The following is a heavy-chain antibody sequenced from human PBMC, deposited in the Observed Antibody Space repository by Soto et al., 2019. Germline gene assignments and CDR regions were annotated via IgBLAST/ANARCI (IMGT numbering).Heavy chain of an antibody. CDR3: ATKAVRDHWYDH. Sequence: GVSLKISCQGSGYSFTNYWIAWVRQMPGKGLEWMGIIYPGDSDTMYSPSFQGQVTFSADKSITTAYLQWSSLKASDTAIYYCATKAVRDHWYDHWGQGSLFTVAS. J-gene: IGHJ5*02. V-gene: IGHV5-51*01. D-gene: IGHD6-19*01. CDR1: GYSFTNYW. CDR2: IYPGDSDT.